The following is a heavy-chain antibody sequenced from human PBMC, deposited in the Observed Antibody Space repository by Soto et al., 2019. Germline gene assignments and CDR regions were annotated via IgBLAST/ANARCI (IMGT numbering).Heavy chain of an antibody. V-gene: IGHV5-10-1*01. CDR2: IDPSDSYT. CDR3: ARFYCSSTSCYFWNPYYYYGMDV. J-gene: IGHJ6*02. D-gene: IGHD2-2*01. CDR1: GYSFTSYW. Sequence: GESLKISCKGSGYSFTSYWISWVRQMPGKGLEWMGRIDPSDSYTNYSPSFQGHVTISADKSISTAYLQWSSLKASDTAMYYCARFYCSSTSCYFWNPYYYYGMDVWGQGTTVTVSS.